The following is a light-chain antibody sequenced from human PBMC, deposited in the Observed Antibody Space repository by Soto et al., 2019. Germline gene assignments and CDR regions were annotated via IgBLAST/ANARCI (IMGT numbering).Light chain of an antibody. V-gene: IGKV1-5*01. Sequence: DIQMTQSPSTLSASVGDRVTITCRASQSVSSWLAWYQQKPGKAPKLLIYTASNLASGVPSRFSGRGSGTEFTLTISSLQPDDFATYYCQQFSSYSRTFGQGTKV. J-gene: IGKJ1*01. CDR3: QQFSSYSRT. CDR2: TAS. CDR1: QSVSSW.